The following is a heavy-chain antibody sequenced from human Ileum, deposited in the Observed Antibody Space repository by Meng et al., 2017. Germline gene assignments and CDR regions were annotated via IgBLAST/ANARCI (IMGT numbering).Heavy chain of an antibody. J-gene: IGHJ5*02. CDR2: INTDGSDT. CDR1: AFSFSSYW. CDR3: ARDKPHNWFDP. V-gene: IGHV3-74*01. Sequence: EEQVVEAGGGLFQPGGSLRPYCASSAFSFSSYWMHWVRQARGKGLVWVARINTDGSDTRSADSVKGRFTISRDNAQNMVYLQMNSLRAEDTAVYYCARDKPHNWFDPWGQGTLVTVSS.